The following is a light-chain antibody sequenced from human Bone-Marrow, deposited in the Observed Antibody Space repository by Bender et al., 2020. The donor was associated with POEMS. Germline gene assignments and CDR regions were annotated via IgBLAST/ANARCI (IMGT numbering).Light chain of an antibody. CDR1: RSNIGSNY. V-gene: IGLV1-47*01. CDR2: NNI. J-gene: IGLJ3*02. CDR3: ATWDDSLSVWV. Sequence: QSVLTQSPSASATPGQRVTISCSGGRSNIGSNYVYWYQQVPGTAPKLLIYNNIQRPSGVPDRFSGSKSGTSASMAISGLRSDDDSHYYCATWDDSLSVWVFGGGTKLTVL.